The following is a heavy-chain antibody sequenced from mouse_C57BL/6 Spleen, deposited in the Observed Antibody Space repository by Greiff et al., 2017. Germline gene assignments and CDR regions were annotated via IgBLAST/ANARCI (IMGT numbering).Heavy chain of an antibody. CDR3: ARAGGTVVADYFDY. V-gene: IGHV1-64*01. CDR1: GYTFTSYW. J-gene: IGHJ2*01. D-gene: IGHD1-1*01. CDR2: IHPNSGST. Sequence: QVQLQQPGAELVKPGASVKLSCKASGYTFTSYWMHWVKQRPGQGLEWIGMIHPNSGSTNYNEKFKSKATLTVDKSSSPAYMQLSGLTSEDSAVYYCARAGGTVVADYFDYWGQGTTLTVSS.